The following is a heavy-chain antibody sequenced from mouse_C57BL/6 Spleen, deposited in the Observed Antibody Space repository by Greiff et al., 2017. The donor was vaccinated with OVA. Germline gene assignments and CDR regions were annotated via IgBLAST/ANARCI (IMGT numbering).Heavy chain of an antibody. CDR2: IYPGDGDT. D-gene: IGHD1-1*02. CDR1: GYAFSSSW. Sequence: QVQLKESGPELVKPGASVKISCKASGYAFSSSWMNWVKQRPGKGLEWIGRIYPGDGDTNYNGKFKGKATLTADKSSSTAYMQLSSLTSEDSAVYFCAKYGSYLYYFDYWGQGTTLTVSS. J-gene: IGHJ2*01. V-gene: IGHV1-82*01. CDR3: AKYGSYLYYFDY.